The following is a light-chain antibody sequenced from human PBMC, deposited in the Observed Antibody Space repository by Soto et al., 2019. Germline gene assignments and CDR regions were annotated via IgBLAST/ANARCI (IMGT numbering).Light chain of an antibody. J-gene: IGLJ1*01. V-gene: IGLV2-14*03. CDR3: SSCTSTASYV. Sequence: QSALTQPASVSGSPGQSITISCTGTSSDVGGYNYVSWYQQHPGKAPKLVIFDVSNRPSGVSDRFSGSKSANTASLTISGLQAEDEADYYCSSCTSTASYVFGTGTKVTVL. CDR2: DVS. CDR1: SSDVGGYNY.